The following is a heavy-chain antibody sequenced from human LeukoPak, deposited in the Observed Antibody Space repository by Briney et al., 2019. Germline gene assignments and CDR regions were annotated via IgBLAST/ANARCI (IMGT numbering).Heavy chain of an antibody. V-gene: IGHV1-8*01. Sequence: ASVKVSCKASGYTFTSYDINWVRRATGQGLEWMGWMNPNSGNTGYAQKFQGRVTMTRNTSITTAYMELSSLRSEDTAVYYCVRCYYYYGMDVWGQGTTVTVSS. CDR2: MNPNSGNT. CDR3: VRCYYYYGMDV. CDR1: GYTFTSYD. J-gene: IGHJ6*02.